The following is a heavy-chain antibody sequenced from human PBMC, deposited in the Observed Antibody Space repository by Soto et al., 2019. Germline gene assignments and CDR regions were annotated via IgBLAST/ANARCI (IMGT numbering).Heavy chain of an antibody. Sequence: SVKVSCKASGGTFSRYAISWVRQAPGQGLEWMGGIIPIFGTANYAQKFQGRVTITADESTSTAYMELSSLRSEDTAVYYCARGSGGDSVYYYFYCMDVWGQGPTFPVS. CDR2: IIPIFGTA. D-gene: IGHD2-21*02. J-gene: IGHJ6*02. V-gene: IGHV1-69*13. CDR3: ARGSGGDSVYYYFYCMDV. CDR1: GGTFSRYA.